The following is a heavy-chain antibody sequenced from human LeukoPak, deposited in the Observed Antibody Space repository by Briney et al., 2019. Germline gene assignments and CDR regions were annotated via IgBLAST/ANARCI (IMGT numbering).Heavy chain of an antibody. CDR2: IRYGGSNK. V-gene: IGHV3-30*02. CDR1: GFTFSSYG. J-gene: IGHJ4*02. D-gene: IGHD3-3*01. CDR3: ARDFYDFWSGYFDY. Sequence: GGSLRLSCAASGFTFSSYGMHWVRQAPGKGLEWVAFIRYGGSNKYYADSVKGRFTISRDNSKNTLYLQMNSLRAEDTAVYYCARDFYDFWSGYFDYWGQGTLVTVSS.